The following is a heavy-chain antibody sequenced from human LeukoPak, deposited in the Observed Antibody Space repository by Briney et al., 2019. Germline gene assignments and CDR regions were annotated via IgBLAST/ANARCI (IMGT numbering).Heavy chain of an antibody. CDR3: ARDRGSGSLNAFDI. CDR2: IYTSGST. J-gene: IGHJ3*02. V-gene: IGHV4-4*07. CDR1: GGSISSYY. D-gene: IGHD3-10*01. Sequence: SETLSLTCTVSGGSISSYYWSWIRQPAGKGLEWIGRIYTSGSTNYNPSLKRRGTMSVDTSKNQFSLKLSSVTAADTAVYYCARDRGSGSLNAFDIWGQGTMVTVSS.